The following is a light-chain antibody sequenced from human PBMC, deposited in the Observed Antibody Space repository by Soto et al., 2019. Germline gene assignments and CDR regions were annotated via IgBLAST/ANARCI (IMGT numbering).Light chain of an antibody. V-gene: IGLV2-14*01. CDR2: DVS. CDR3: YSYTSSSTPYV. Sequence: QSVLTQPASVSWSAGQSITISCTGTSSDIGGYNYVSWYQQHPGKAPKLMIYDVSSRPSGVSNRFSGSKSGNTASLTISGLQAEDEAHYYCYSYTSSSTPYVFGTGTKLTLL. CDR1: SSDIGGYNY. J-gene: IGLJ1*01.